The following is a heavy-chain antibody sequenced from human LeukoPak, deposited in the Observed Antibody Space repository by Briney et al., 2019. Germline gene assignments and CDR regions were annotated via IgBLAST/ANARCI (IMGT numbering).Heavy chain of an antibody. CDR2: IYYSGST. CDR3: ASGVVVVAVDY. V-gene: IGHV4-30-4*01. D-gene: IGHD2-15*01. CDR1: GGSVSSGDYY. J-gene: IGHJ4*02. Sequence: SLTLSLTCTVSGGSVSSGDYYWSWIRQPPGTGLEWIGYIYYSGSTYYNPSLKSRVTISVDTSKNQFSLKLSSVTAADTAVYYCASGVVVVAVDYWGQGTLVTVSS.